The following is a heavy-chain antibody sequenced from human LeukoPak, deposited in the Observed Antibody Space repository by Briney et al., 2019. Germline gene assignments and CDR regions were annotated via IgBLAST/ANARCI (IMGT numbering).Heavy chain of an antibody. Sequence: ASVKVSCMASGYTFTSYGISWVRQAPGQGLEWMGWISAYNGNTNYAQKLQGRVTMTTDTSTSTAHMELRSLRSDDTAVYYCARGEIVGATMGILYYFDYWGQGTLVTVSS. CDR3: ARGEIVGATMGILYYFDY. V-gene: IGHV1-18*01. J-gene: IGHJ4*02. D-gene: IGHD1-26*01. CDR1: GYTFTSYG. CDR2: ISAYNGNT.